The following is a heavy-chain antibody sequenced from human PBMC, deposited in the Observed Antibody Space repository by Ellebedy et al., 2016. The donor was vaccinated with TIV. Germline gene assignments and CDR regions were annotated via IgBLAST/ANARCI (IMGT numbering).Heavy chain of an antibody. Sequence: MPSETLSLTCTVSGGSISGFYWNWIRQPPGKGLEWIGYIHYTGSTNYNPSLKSRVTISVDTSKNQFSLKLNSVTAADTAVYYCASGRWLPLPGSWGQGTLVTVSS. D-gene: IGHD5-24*01. CDR2: IHYTGST. J-gene: IGHJ5*02. CDR1: GGSISGFY. V-gene: IGHV4-59*01. CDR3: ASGRWLPLPGS.